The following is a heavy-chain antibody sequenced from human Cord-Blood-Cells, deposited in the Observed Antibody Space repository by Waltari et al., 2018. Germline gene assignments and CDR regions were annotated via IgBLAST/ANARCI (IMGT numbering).Heavy chain of an antibody. J-gene: IGHJ4*02. CDR1: GFTFRTYW. CDR3: ARETNIDSTPDY. CDR2: IKQDGSEK. V-gene: IGHV3-7*01. Sequence: EVQLVESGGGLVQPGGSLRLSCAAAGFTFRTYWMRWVRQAPGKGLEWVANIKQDGSEKYYVDSVKGRFTISRDNAKNSLYLQMNSLRAEDTAVYYCARETNIDSTPDYWGQGTLVTVSS. D-gene: IGHD2-2*01.